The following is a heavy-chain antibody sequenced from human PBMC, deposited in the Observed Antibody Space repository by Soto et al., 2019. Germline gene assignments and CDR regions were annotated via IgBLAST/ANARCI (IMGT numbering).Heavy chain of an antibody. CDR3: ARFILGQASVS. D-gene: IGHD2-21*01. V-gene: IGHV1-8*01. Sequence: QVQLVQSGAEVKKPGASVKVSCKASGITFSTLDLNWVRQAPGQGLDWMGWMHANTGLTGYAQKFQGRVSMTRDTSVATASIARTSLSAGHTAVSSCARFILGQASVSGGQGTLITLSS. CDR1: GITFSTLD. CDR2: MHANTGLT. J-gene: IGHJ4*02.